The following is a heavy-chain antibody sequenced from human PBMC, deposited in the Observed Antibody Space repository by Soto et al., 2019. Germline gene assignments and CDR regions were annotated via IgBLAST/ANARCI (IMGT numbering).Heavy chain of an antibody. J-gene: IGHJ4*02. CDR3: ASSTFDY. D-gene: IGHD3-3*02. CDR2: ISYDGSNK. Sequence: QVQLVESGGGVVQPGRSLRLSCAASGFTFSSYAMHWVRQAPGKGLERVAVISYDGSNKYYADSVKGRFTISRDNSKNTLYLQMNSLRAEDTAVYYCASSTFDYWGQGTLVTVSS. CDR1: GFTFSSYA. V-gene: IGHV3-30-3*01.